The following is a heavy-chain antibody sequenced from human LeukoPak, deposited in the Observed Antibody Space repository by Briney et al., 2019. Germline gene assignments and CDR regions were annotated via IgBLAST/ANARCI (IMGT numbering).Heavy chain of an antibody. Sequence: SETLSLTCTVYGGSISSYYWSWIRQPPGKGLEWIGYIYYSGSTNYNPSLKSRVTISVDTSKNQFSLKLSSVTAADTAVYYCARIDFWSGYYWDYWGQGTLVTVSS. CDR3: ARIDFWSGYYWDY. CDR1: GGSISSYY. V-gene: IGHV4-59*01. D-gene: IGHD3-3*01. CDR2: IYYSGST. J-gene: IGHJ4*02.